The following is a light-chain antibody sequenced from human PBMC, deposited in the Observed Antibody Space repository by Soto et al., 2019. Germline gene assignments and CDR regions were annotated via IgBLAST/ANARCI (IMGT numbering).Light chain of an antibody. CDR2: EAN. J-gene: IGLJ2*01. CDR1: SSDVGSYNL. V-gene: IGLV2-23*01. CDR3: CSYAGSSTVV. Sequence: QSALTQPASVSGSPGQSIIISCTGTSSDVGSYNLVSWYQQHPGKAPKLMIYEANKRPSGVSNRFSGSKSGNTASLTISGLQAEDEADYYCCSYAGSSTVVFGGGTKLTVL.